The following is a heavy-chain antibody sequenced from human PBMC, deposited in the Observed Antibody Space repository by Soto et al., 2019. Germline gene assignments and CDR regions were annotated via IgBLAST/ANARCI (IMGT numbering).Heavy chain of an antibody. D-gene: IGHD1-26*01. CDR1: GFIFENFG. V-gene: IGHV3-23*01. CDR2: ISGSGFKK. Sequence: GGSLRLSCAASGFIFENFGMSWVRQAPGKGLEWISSISGSGFKKYYADSVKGRFTICRDNSKSTVYLELNNLSAEDTAVYHCAKNQGVELVPLATVDWFDPWGQGAVVTVS. CDR3: AKNQGVELVPLATVDWFDP. J-gene: IGHJ5*02.